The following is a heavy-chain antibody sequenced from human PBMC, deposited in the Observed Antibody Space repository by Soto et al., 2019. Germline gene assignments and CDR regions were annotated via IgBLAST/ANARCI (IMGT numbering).Heavy chain of an antibody. Sequence: SETLSLTCTVSGDSISSDYWSWIRQPAGKGLEWIARVYIGGETNYNPSLKSRLTMSLDTSKRQFSLKLSSVTAADTAVYLCARGRQELGLEFWGLGTLVTVSS. CDR3: ARGRQELGLEF. CDR2: VYIGGET. V-gene: IGHV4-4*07. D-gene: IGHD3-10*01. CDR1: GDSISSDY. J-gene: IGHJ4*02.